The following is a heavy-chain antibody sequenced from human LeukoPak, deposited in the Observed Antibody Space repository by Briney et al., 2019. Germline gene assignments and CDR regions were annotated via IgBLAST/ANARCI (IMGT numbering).Heavy chain of an antibody. V-gene: IGHV3-74*01. J-gene: IGHJ4*02. CDR2: IDNDGGTI. CDR3: ARAGYYRFDY. CDR1: GFTFSDYW. D-gene: IGHD1-26*01. Sequence: GGSLRLSCAASGFTFSDYWIRWVRQAPGKGLMWVSRIDNDGGTINYADSVKGRFTISRDNAKNTLYLQMNSLRVEDTAVYYCARAGYYRFDYWGQGTLVTVSS.